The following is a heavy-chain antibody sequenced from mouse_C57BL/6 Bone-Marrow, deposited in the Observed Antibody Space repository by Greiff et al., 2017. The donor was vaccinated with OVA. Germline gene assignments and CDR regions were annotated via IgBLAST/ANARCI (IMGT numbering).Heavy chain of an antibody. CDR1: GFTFTAYY. CDR3: ARYSGGGLRFDY. J-gene: IGHJ2*01. D-gene: IGHD2-4*01. V-gene: IGHV7-3*01. CDR2: IRNKANGYTT. Sequence: EVKLEESGGGLVQPGGSLSLSCAASGFTFTAYYMSWVRQPPGKALEWLGFIRNKANGYTTEYSASVKGRFTISRDNSQSILYLQMNALRAEDSATYYCARYSGGGLRFDYWGQGTTLTVSS.